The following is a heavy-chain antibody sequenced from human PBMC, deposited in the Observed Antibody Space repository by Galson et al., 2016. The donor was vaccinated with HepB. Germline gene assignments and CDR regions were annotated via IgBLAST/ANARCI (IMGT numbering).Heavy chain of an antibody. J-gene: IGHJ5*02. CDR2: ITGSGGTT. CDR1: GFTFSDYY. V-gene: IGHV3-11*01. D-gene: IGHD2-21*02. Sequence: SLRLSCAASGFTFSDYYMSWIRQAPGKGLEWVSYITGSGGTTYYAASVKGRFPVSRDNAKNSLYLLMNSLRTEDTAVYYCASVVADCGRDCTDRGWCDPWGQGTLVTVSS. CDR3: ASVVADCGRDCTDRGWCDP.